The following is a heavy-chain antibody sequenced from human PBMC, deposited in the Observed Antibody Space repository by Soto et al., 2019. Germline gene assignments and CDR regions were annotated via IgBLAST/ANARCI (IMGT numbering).Heavy chain of an antibody. D-gene: IGHD1-7*01. CDR2: ISSDGRNK. Sequence: QVQLVESGGGVVQPGRSLRLSCAASGFTFNSYAMHWVRQVPDKGLEWVAVISSDGRNKYYADSEKGRFTISRDNSKNTLCLQMNSLEAEDTAVYYCARVSWGITGTLLDNWGQGTLVTVSS. CDR1: GFTFNSYA. V-gene: IGHV3-30*04. J-gene: IGHJ4*02. CDR3: ARVSWGITGTLLDN.